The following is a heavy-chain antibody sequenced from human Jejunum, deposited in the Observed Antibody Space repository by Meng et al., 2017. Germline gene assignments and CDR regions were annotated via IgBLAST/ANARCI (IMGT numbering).Heavy chain of an antibody. J-gene: IGHJ4*02. CDR2: ISNDGSRQ. CDR1: GFTFSSYA. CDR3: AKDGGIGFTDFDY. Sequence: QGRLVESGGGVVQPGRSLRLSCAASGFTFSSYAMHWVRQAPGKGLEWVAVISNDGSRQYYPDSVKGRLTISRDNSRNTLYVQMNSLSAEDTAVYYCAKDGGIGFTDFDYWGQGTLVTVSS. V-gene: IGHV3-30*01. D-gene: IGHD3-3*01.